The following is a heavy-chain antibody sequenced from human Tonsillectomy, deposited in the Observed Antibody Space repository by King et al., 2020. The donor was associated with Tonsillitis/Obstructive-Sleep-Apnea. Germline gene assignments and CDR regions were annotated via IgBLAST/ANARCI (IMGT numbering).Heavy chain of an antibody. D-gene: IGHD2-15*01. CDR2: INHSGST. CDR3: AREFLRVGRYCSGGSCRNWYFDL. Sequence: VQLQQWGAGLLKPSETLSLTCAVYGGSFSGYYWSWIRQPPGKGLEWIGEINHSGSTNYNPSLKSRVTISVDTSKNQFSLKLSSVTAADTAVYYCAREFLRVGRYCSGGSCRNWYFDLWGRGTLVTVSS. CDR1: GGSFSGYY. V-gene: IGHV4-34*01. J-gene: IGHJ2*01.